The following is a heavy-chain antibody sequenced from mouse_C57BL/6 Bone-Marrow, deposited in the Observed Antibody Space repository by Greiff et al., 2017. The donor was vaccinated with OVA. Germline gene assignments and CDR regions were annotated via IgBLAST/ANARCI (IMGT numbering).Heavy chain of an antibody. Sequence: VKLQESGPGLVQPSQSLSITCTVSGFSLTSYGVHWVRQSPGKGLEWLGVIWSGGSTDYNAAFISRLSISKDNSKSKVFFKMNSLQADDTAIYYCARKEGGYYFWFAYWGQGTLVTVSA. CDR1: GFSLTSYG. V-gene: IGHV2-2*01. D-gene: IGHD2-3*01. J-gene: IGHJ3*01. CDR3: ARKEGGYYFWFAY. CDR2: IWSGGST.